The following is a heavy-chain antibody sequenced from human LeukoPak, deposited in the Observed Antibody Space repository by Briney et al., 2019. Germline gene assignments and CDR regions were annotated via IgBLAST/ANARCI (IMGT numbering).Heavy chain of an antibody. CDR3: ARLCSIRWCLHDWFDP. Sequence: ASVKVFCKASGYTFTSYAISWVRQAPGQGLEWMGWISADNGNTDYAQSFGGRVTMTTDTYTSTDYMELRSLRSDDTAVYYCARLCSIRWCLHDWFDPWGQGTLVTVSS. J-gene: IGHJ5*02. CDR1: GYTFTSYA. D-gene: IGHD2-21*01. CDR2: ISADNGNT. V-gene: IGHV1-18*01.